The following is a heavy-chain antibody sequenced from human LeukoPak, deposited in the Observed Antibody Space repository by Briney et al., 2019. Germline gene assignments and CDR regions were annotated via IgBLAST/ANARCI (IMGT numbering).Heavy chain of an antibody. V-gene: IGHV4-34*01. CDR3: ARGSPKLGYCSSTSCSVFDY. Sequence: PSETLSLTCAVYGGSFSGYYWSWIRQPPGKGLEWIGEINHSGSTNYNPSLKSRVTISVDTSKNLFSLKLSSVTAADTAVYYCARGSPKLGYCSSTSCSVFDYWGQGTLVTVSS. CDR1: GGSFSGYY. CDR2: INHSGST. D-gene: IGHD2-2*01. J-gene: IGHJ4*02.